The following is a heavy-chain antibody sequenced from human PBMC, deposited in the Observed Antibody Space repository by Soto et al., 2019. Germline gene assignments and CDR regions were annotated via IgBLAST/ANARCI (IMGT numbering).Heavy chain of an antibody. V-gene: IGHV4-59*12. Sequence: SETLSLTCAFSGGSISTYYWRWLRQPPGKGLEWIGGIDDSGSTNYNQSLKSRVTISVDTSKNQFSLKLSSVTAADTAVYYSARGVTVFRFDPWGQGTLVTVSS. CDR2: IDDSGST. J-gene: IGHJ5*02. CDR1: GGSISTYY. D-gene: IGHD2-8*01. CDR3: ARGVTVFRFDP.